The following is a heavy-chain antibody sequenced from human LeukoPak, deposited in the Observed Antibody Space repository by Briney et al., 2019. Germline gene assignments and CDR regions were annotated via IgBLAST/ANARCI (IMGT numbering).Heavy chain of an antibody. CDR1: GGSVSSGSYY. J-gene: IGHJ5*02. V-gene: IGHV4-61*01. CDR2: IYYSGST. Sequence: PSETLSLTCTVSGGSVSSGSYYWTWIRQPPRKGLEWIGYIYYSGSTNYSPSLKSRVTISVDPSKNQFSLKLSSVTAADTAVYYCARVNCGGECYSTRGDWFDPWGQGTLLTVSS. D-gene: IGHD2-21*01. CDR3: ARVNCGGECYSTRGDWFDP.